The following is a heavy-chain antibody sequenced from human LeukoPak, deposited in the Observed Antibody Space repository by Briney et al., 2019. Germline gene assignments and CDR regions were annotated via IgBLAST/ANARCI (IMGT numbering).Heavy chain of an antibody. CDR3: AGSQDEYGSSSADY. CDR2: IYHSGST. Sequence: SETLSLTCAVSGGSISSSNWWSWVRQPPGKGLEWIGEIYHSGSTNYNPSLKSRVTISVDKSKNQFSLKLSSVTAADTAVYYCAGSQDEYGSSSADYWGQGTLVTVSS. V-gene: IGHV4-4*02. J-gene: IGHJ4*02. CDR1: GGSISSSNW. D-gene: IGHD6-6*01.